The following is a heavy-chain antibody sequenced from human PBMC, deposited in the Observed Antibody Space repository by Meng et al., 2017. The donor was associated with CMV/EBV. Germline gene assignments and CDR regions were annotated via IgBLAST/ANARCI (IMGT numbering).Heavy chain of an antibody. Sequence: GGSLRLSCAASGFSFRTYAMHWVRQAPGEGLEWVAFIRYDGSNKYYADSVKGRFTISRDNSKNTLYLQMNSLRAEDTAVYYCAKDGELDSSGWLPDYWGQGTLVTVSS. J-gene: IGHJ4*02. V-gene: IGHV3-30*02. D-gene: IGHD6-19*01. CDR3: AKDGELDSSGWLPDY. CDR1: GFSFRTYA. CDR2: IRYDGSNK.